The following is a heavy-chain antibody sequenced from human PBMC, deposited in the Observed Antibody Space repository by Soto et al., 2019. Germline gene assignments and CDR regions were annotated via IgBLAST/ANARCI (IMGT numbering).Heavy chain of an antibody. D-gene: IGHD2-2*01. J-gene: IGHJ6*03. V-gene: IGHV3-33*01. Sequence: QVQLVESGGGVVQPGRSLRLSCAASGFTFSSYGMHWVRQAPGKGLEWVAVIWYDGSNKYYADSVKGRFTISRDNSKNTLYLQMNSLRAEDTAVYYCARAPANYYYMDVWGKGTTVTVSS. CDR1: GFTFSSYG. CDR3: ARAPANYYYMDV. CDR2: IWYDGSNK.